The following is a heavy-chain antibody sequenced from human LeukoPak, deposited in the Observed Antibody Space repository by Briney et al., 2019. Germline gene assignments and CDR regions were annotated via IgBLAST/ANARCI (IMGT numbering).Heavy chain of an antibody. CDR1: GFTFSSYE. V-gene: IGHV3-48*03. CDR3: ARAMVRPPYYYDSSGYILDY. CDR2: ISSSGSTI. D-gene: IGHD3-22*01. J-gene: IGHJ4*02. Sequence: GGSLRLSCAASGFTFSSYEMNWVRQAPGKGLEWVSYISSSGSTIYYADSVKGRFTISRDNAKNSLYLQMNSLRAEDTAVYYCARAMVRPPYYYDSSGYILDYWGQGTLVTVSS.